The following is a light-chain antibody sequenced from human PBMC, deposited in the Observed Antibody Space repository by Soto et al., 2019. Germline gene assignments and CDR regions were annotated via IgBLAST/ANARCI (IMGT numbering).Light chain of an antibody. J-gene: IGKJ2*01. CDR3: QQRSNWPPA. Sequence: EIVLTQSPATLSLSPGERATLSCRASQSVSSYLAWYPQKHGQAPRLLIYDASNRATGIPARFSGSGSGTDFTLTISSLEPEDFAVYYCQQRSNWPPAFGQGTKLEIK. CDR2: DAS. CDR1: QSVSSY. V-gene: IGKV3-11*01.